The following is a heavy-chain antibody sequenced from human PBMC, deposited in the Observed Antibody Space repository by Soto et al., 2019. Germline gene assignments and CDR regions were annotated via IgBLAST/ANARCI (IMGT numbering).Heavy chain of an antibody. D-gene: IGHD1-26*01. CDR3: AKADTFWELLMARYYFDY. CDR1: GSTFSSYD. V-gene: IGHV3-23*01. Sequence: GCLSRSCTSSGSTFSSYDMCWVRPPPGKGLEWVSAISGSGGSTYYADSVKVRFTISRDNSKNTLYLQMNSLRAEDTAVYYCAKADTFWELLMARYYFDYWGQGTLVTVYS. CDR2: ISGSGGST. J-gene: IGHJ4*02.